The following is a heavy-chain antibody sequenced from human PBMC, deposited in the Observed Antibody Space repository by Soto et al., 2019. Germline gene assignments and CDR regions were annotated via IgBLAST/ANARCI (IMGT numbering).Heavy chain of an antibody. Sequence: QVQLVQSGAEVKKPGSSVKVSCKASGGTFSSYAISWVRQAPGQGLEWMGGIIPIFGTANYAQKFQGRVTITADETTRKAYMELSSLRSEDTAVYYCARDRWGEGELLRYFDYWGQGTLVTVSS. V-gene: IGHV1-69*01. J-gene: IGHJ4*02. CDR3: ARDRWGEGELLRYFDY. CDR1: GGTFSSYA. D-gene: IGHD1-26*01. CDR2: IIPIFGTA.